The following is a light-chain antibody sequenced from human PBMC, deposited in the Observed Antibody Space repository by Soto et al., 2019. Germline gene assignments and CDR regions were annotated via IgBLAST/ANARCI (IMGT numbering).Light chain of an antibody. V-gene: IGKV3-11*01. Sequence: SVLTHTAATRALSRGERATLSCRASQIVSSYLAWYQQKPGQAPRLLIYDASNRATGIPARFSGSGSGTDFTLTISSRVAEDVEVYYCHQYNKCSPITFGQGTRLEIK. CDR3: HQYNKCSPIT. CDR2: DAS. J-gene: IGKJ5*01. CDR1: QIVSSY.